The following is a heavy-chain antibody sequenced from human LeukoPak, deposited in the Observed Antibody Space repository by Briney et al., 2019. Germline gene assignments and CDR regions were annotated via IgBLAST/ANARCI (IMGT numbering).Heavy chain of an antibody. CDR2: IYSGGRT. D-gene: IGHD4-23*01. Sequence: PGGSLRLSCAASGFTFSNAWMSWVRQAPGKGLEWVSVIYSGGRTYYADSVKGRFTISRDNSKNTLYLQMNSLRAEDTAVYYCASSVLTRPEFFHHWGQGTLVTVSS. CDR1: GFTFSNAW. V-gene: IGHV3-53*01. J-gene: IGHJ1*01. CDR3: ASSVLTRPEFFHH.